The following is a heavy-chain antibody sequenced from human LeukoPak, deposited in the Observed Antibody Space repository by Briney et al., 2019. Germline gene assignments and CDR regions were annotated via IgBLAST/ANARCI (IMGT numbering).Heavy chain of an antibody. CDR2: ISGSGGST. CDR1: GFTFSSYA. V-gene: IGHV3-23*01. D-gene: IGHD1-1*01. Sequence: GGSLRLSCAASGFTFSSYAMSWVRQAPGKGLEWVSAISGSGGSTYYADSVKGRFTISRDNSKNTLYLQMNSLRAEDTAVYCCARDPGGTGVHYWGQGTLVTVSS. J-gene: IGHJ4*02. CDR3: ARDPGGTGVHY.